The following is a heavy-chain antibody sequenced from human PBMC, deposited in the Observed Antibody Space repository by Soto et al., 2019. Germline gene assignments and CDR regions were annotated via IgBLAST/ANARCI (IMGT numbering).Heavy chain of an antibody. J-gene: IGHJ4*02. CDR3: ARLVYDTRLNYMYFDF. CDR1: GFTFSGYG. CDR2: IFHDGTA. Sequence: PGGSLRLSCAASGFTFSGYGMHWVRQTPQRGLEYIGEIFHDGTANYYPSFERRVAISVDTSKNQFSLKLTSVTAADTAIYFCARLVYDTRLNYMYFDFWGQGALVTVSS. V-gene: IGHV4-34*12. D-gene: IGHD3-10*01.